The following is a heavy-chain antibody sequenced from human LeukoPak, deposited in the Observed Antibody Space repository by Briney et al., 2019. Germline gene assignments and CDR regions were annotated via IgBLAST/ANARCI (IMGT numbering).Heavy chain of an antibody. CDR3: ARGIGYRSSRFDY. J-gene: IGHJ4*02. CDR1: GFTFSSYA. CDR2: ISYDGSNK. D-gene: IGHD6-13*01. Sequence: PGGSLRLSCAASGFTFSSYAMHWVRQAPGKGLEWVAVISYDGSNKYYADSVKGRFTISRDNSKNTLYLQMNSLRAEDTAVYYCARGIGYRSSRFDYWGQGTLVTVSS. V-gene: IGHV3-30*04.